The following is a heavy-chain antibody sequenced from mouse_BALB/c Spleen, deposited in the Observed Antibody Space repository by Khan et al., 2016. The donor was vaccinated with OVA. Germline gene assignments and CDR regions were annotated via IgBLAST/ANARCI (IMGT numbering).Heavy chain of an antibody. Sequence: VQLQESGPGLVAPSQSLSITCTVSGFSLSRNNIHWVRQPPGKGLEWLGMIWGGGGTDYNSTLKSRLSISKDNSKSQVFLKMNSLQTDDSAMYYCARAYYRSDGYYAMDYWGQGTSVTVSS. D-gene: IGHD2-14*01. CDR1: GFSLSRNN. V-gene: IGHV2-6-4*01. J-gene: IGHJ4*01. CDR2: IWGGGGT. CDR3: ARAYYRSDGYYAMDY.